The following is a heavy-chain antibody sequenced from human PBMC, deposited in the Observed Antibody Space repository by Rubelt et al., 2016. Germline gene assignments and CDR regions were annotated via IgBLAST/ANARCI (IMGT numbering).Heavy chain of an antibody. V-gene: IGHV4-59*12. D-gene: IGHD1-1*01. CDR3: AGGHGTAIDY. CDR2: INHSGRT. CDR1: GASISSSY. J-gene: IGHJ4*02. Sequence: QVQLQESGPGLVKPSETLSLTCTVSGASISSSYWSCIRQPPGKGLEWIGEINHSGRTNYTPSPNNRVTIPVDTSKNQFSLQLTSVTAADTAVYYCAGGHGTAIDYWDLGTLVTVSS.